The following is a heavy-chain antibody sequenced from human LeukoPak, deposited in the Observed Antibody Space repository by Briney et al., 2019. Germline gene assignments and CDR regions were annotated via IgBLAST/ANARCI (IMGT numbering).Heavy chain of an antibody. J-gene: IGHJ4*02. CDR3: ARDYSGSYTTDY. CDR2: ISGSGGST. CDR1: GFTFSSCA. V-gene: IGHV3-23*01. Sequence: PGGSLRLSCAASGFTFSSCAMSWVRQAPGKGLEWVSVISGSGGSTHYADSVKGRFTISRDNSKNTLYLQMNSLRAEDTAVYYCARDYSGSYTTDYWGQGTLVTVSS. D-gene: IGHD1-26*01.